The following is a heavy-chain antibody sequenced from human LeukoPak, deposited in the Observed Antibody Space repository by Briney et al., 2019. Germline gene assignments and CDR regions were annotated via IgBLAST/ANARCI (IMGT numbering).Heavy chain of an antibody. Sequence: GGSLRLSCAASGFTFSNYWMHWVRQAPGKGLVWVSRINYDGSSTSYADSVKGRFTISRDNAENTLYLQMNSLRAEDTAVYYCARAPRYCTNGVCYFYYGMDVWGQGTTVTVSS. J-gene: IGHJ6*02. V-gene: IGHV3-74*01. CDR3: ARAPRYCTNGVCYFYYGMDV. CDR2: INYDGSST. D-gene: IGHD2-8*01. CDR1: GFTFSNYW.